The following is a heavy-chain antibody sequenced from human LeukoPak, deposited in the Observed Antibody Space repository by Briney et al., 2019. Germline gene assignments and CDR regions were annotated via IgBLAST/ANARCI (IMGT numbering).Heavy chain of an antibody. V-gene: IGHV1-69*13. J-gene: IGHJ5*02. D-gene: IGHD3-10*01. Sequence: SVKVSCKASGGTFSSYAISWVRQAPGQGLEWMGGIIPIFGTANYAQKFQGRVTITADESTSTAYMELSSLRSEDTAVYYCAGRLWLGELLPYNWFDPWGQGTLVTVSS. CDR3: AGRLWLGELLPYNWFDP. CDR1: GGTFSSYA. CDR2: IIPIFGTA.